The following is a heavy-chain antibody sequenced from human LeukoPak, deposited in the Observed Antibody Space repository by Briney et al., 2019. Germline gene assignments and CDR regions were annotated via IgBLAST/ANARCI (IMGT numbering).Heavy chain of an antibody. D-gene: IGHD6-19*01. CDR1: GYTLTELS. V-gene: IGHV1-24*01. CDR2: FDPEDGET. J-gene: IGHJ4*02. Sequence: ASVKVSCKVSGYTLTELSMHWVRQAPGKGPEWMGGFDPEDGETIYAQKFQGRVTMTEDTSTDTAYMELSSLRSEDMAVYYCATKGYSSGWPTDYWGQGTLVTVSS. CDR3: ATKGYSSGWPTDY.